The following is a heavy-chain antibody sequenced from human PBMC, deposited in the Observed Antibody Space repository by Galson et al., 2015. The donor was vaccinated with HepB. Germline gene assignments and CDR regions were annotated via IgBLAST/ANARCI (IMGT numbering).Heavy chain of an antibody. CDR1: GGSISSYY. Sequence: SETLSLTCTVSGGSISSYYWSWIRQPPGKGLEWIGSIYYSGSTNYNPSLKSRVTISVDTSKNQFSLRLNSVTAADTAVYYCARKTATLVLNAFDIWGQGTKVTVSS. J-gene: IGHJ3*02. CDR2: IYYSGST. CDR3: ARKTATLVLNAFDI. V-gene: IGHV4-59*01. D-gene: IGHD5-24*01.